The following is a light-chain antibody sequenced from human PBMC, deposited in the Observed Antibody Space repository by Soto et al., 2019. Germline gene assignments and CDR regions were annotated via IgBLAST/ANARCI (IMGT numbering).Light chain of an antibody. Sequence: DIQMTQSPSSVSASVGDRVTITCRASQGISSALTWYQQKPGKAPKLLIYAASSLQSGVPSRFSGSGSGTDFTLTSSSLQPADCATYYCQQANSFPWTFGQGTKVEIK. V-gene: IGKV1-12*01. CDR2: AAS. CDR1: QGISSA. CDR3: QQANSFPWT. J-gene: IGKJ1*01.